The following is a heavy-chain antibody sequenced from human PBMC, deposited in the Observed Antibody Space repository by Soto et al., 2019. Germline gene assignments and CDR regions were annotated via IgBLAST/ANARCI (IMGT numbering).Heavy chain of an antibody. V-gene: IGHV2-5*02. Sequence: QITLKESGPPLVKPTQTLTLTCTFSGFSLSTSGVGVGWIRQPPGKALEWLALIYWDDDKRYSPSLKSRLTITKDPSKNQAVRTMTNMDPVDTATYYCAHGLYGAQVDYWGQGTLVTVSS. J-gene: IGHJ4*02. CDR2: IYWDDDK. D-gene: IGHD4-17*01. CDR1: GFSLSTSGVG. CDR3: AHGLYGAQVDY.